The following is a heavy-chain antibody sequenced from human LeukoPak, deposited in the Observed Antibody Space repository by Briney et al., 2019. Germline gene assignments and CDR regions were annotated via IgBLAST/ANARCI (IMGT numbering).Heavy chain of an antibody. V-gene: IGHV3-11*06. CDR1: GFIFSDYY. Sequence: PGGSLRLSCAASGFIFSDYYMSWIRQAPGKGLEWVSYISSSSSYTNYADSVKGRFTISRDNAKNSLYLQMNSLRAEDTAVYYCARGDCSGGSCYSIYYYGMDVWGQGTTVTVSS. CDR3: ARGDCSGGSCYSIYYYGMDV. D-gene: IGHD2-15*01. J-gene: IGHJ6*02. CDR2: ISSSSSYT.